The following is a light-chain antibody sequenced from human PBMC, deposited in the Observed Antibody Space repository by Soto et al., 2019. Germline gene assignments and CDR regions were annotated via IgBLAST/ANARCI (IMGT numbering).Light chain of an antibody. CDR2: AAS. CDR3: LQDYIFPYT. V-gene: IGKV1-6*01. Sequence: AIQMTQSPSSLSASVGDRVTITCRASQGIRNDLAWYQQKPGKAPQLLIYAASSLQSGVPSRFSGSGSGTDFTLTISSLRPEDFATYYCLQDYIFPYTFGQGTKVDIK. J-gene: IGKJ2*01. CDR1: QGIRND.